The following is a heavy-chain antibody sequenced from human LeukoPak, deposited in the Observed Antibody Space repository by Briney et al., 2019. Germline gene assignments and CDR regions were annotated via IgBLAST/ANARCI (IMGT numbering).Heavy chain of an antibody. CDR1: GGTFSSYA. CDR3: ASRDCGGDCYSWYFDL. J-gene: IGHJ2*01. CDR2: IIPIFGTA. V-gene: IGHV1-69*06. D-gene: IGHD2-21*02. Sequence: SVKLSCKASGGTFSSYAISWVRQAPGPGLEWMGGIIPIFGTANYAQKFQGRVTITADKSTSTAYMELSSVRSEDTAVYYCASRDCGGDCYSWYFDLWGRGTLVTVSS.